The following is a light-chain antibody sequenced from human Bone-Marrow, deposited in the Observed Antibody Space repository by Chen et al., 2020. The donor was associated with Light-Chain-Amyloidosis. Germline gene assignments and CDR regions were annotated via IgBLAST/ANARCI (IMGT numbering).Light chain of an antibody. CDR1: TSDVGTYNL. CDR3: CSYAGSNTYV. Sequence: QSALTQPASVSGSPGQSITISCTGTTSDVGTYNLVSWYRQHPGKAPKLIIFEDTQRPSGVSTRFSASKSVNTASLRIFRLQAEDETDYYCCSYAGSNTYVFGGGTKLTVL. J-gene: IGLJ2*01. CDR2: EDT. V-gene: IGLV2-23*01.